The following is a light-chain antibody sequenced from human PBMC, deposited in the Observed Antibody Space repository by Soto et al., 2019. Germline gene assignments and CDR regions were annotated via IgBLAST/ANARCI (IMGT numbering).Light chain of an antibody. CDR3: QQRSNRPST. J-gene: IGKJ4*01. Sequence: EIVLTQSPATLSLSPGERAALSCRASQSVSSYLAWYQQKPGQAPRLLIYDASKGAPAIPARFTGSGSGTDFTLTISSLEPEDFAVYFCQQRSNRPSTFGGGTKVEI. CDR2: DAS. CDR1: QSVSSY. V-gene: IGKV3-11*01.